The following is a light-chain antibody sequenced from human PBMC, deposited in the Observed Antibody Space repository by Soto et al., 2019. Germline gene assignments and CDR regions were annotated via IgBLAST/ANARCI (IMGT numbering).Light chain of an antibody. CDR1: QNVSSTY. CDR2: GAS. J-gene: IGKJ1*01. V-gene: IGKV3-20*01. CDR3: QQYANSPPT. Sequence: EVVLTQSPGTLSLSPGERATLSCRASQNVSSTYLAWYQQKPGQAPRLLIYGASSRATGIPDRFSGSGSGTDFTLTISRLEPEDFAVYYCQQYANSPPTFGQGTKV.